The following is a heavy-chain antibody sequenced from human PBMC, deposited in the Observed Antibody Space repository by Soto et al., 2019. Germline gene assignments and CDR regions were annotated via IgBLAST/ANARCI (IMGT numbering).Heavy chain of an antibody. D-gene: IGHD2-15*01. V-gene: IGHV3-11*01. CDR2: ISSSGSTI. CDR3: ARDSSLYCSGGRCYVDY. Sequence: GGSLRLSCAASGFTFSDYYMSWIRQAPGKGLEWVSDISSSGSTIYYADSVKGRFTISRDNAKNSLFLQMNGLRAEDTAVYYCARDSSLYCSGGRCYVDYWGQGTLVTVPS. CDR1: GFTFSDYY. J-gene: IGHJ4*02.